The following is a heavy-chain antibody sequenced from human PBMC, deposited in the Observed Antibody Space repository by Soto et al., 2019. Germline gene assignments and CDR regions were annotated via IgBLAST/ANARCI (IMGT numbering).Heavy chain of an antibody. CDR2: IYSGGST. J-gene: IGHJ3*02. CDR1: GFTVSSNY. D-gene: IGHD6-6*01. Sequence: GGSLRLSCAASGFTVSSNYMSWVRQAPGKGLEWVSVIYSGGSTYYADSVKGRFTISRDNSKNTLYLQMNSLRAEDTAVYYCAREGDEYSSSPGAFDIWGQGTMVTVSS. CDR3: AREGDEYSSSPGAFDI. V-gene: IGHV3-53*01.